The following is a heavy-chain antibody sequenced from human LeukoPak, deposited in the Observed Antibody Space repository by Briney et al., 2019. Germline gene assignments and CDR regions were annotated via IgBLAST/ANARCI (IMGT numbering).Heavy chain of an antibody. Sequence: GRSLRLSCAASGFTFISYGMHWVRQAPGKGLEWVAVISYDGSNKYYADSVKGRFTISRDNSMNTLYLQMNSLRAEDTAVYYCAKDSLPRLAYCGGDCYSLYNWFDPWGQGTLVTVSS. J-gene: IGHJ5*02. CDR1: GFTFISYG. CDR2: ISYDGSNK. CDR3: AKDSLPRLAYCGGDCYSLYNWFDP. V-gene: IGHV3-30*18. D-gene: IGHD2-21*02.